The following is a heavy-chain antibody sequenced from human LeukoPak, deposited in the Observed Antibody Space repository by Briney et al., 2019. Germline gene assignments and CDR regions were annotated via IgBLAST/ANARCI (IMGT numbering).Heavy chain of an antibody. CDR1: GASTSLHY. Sequence: SETLSLTCSVSGASTSLHYWSWIRQSPGKGLEWIGNILSSGLTHYNPSLKSRVTISGDTSRNQFSLKLTSVTAADTAVYYCARTTEGGYTYGYFYYYYMDVWGKGTTVTISS. D-gene: IGHD5-18*01. CDR3: ARTTEGGYTYGYFYYYYMDV. J-gene: IGHJ6*03. CDR2: ILSSGLT. V-gene: IGHV4-59*11.